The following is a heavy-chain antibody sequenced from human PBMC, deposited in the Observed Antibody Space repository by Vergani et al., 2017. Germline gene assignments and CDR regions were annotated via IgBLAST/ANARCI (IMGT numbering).Heavy chain of an antibody. CDR3: AKDLGTSSGGGWFDP. CDR1: GFTSAGYA. Sequence: EVQLEESGGGLVLPGRSLRLSCVASGFTSAGYAMHWVRQAPVKGLEWVSGISWNSNSIGYADSVKGRFTISRDNDKNSLYLQMNSLRAEDTALYYCAKDLGTSSGGGWFDPWGQGTLVTVSS. J-gene: IGHJ5*02. V-gene: IGHV3-9*02. CDR2: ISWNSNSI. D-gene: IGHD6-6*01.